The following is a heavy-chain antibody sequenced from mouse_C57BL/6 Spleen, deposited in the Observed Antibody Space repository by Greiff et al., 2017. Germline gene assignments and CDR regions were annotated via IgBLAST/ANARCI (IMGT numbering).Heavy chain of an antibody. V-gene: IGHV1-80*01. D-gene: IGHD6-5*01. Sequence: QVQLKQSGAELVKPGASVKFSCKASGFAFSSYWMNWVKQRPGKGLEWIGRIYPGDGDTNYTGKFKGKATLTADKSSSTDYMQLSSLTSEDSAVYCCASGLYSYYFDYWGQGTTLSVAS. CDR2: IYPGDGDT. CDR3: ASGLYSYYFDY. J-gene: IGHJ2*01. CDR1: GFAFSSYW.